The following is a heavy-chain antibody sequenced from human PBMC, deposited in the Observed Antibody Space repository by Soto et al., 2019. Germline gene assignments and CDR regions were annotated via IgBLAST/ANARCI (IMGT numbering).Heavy chain of an antibody. J-gene: IGHJ5*02. CDR1: GFTFSHAW. CDR3: CVVQRLDQYSTCGYWFDP. V-gene: IGHV3-15*01. Sequence: GGSLRLSCAASGFTFSHAWMSWVRQAPGKGLEWVGRIKSKADGETKDYGAPVRGRFTISRDDAKDTLYLQMNSLRIEDTAVYYCCVVQRLDQYSTCGYWFDPWGPGTLVTVSS. CDR2: IKSKADGETK. D-gene: IGHD4-4*01.